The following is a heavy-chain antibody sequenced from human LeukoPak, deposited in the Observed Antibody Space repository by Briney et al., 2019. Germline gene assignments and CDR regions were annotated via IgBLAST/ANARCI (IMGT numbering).Heavy chain of an antibody. V-gene: IGHV3-23*01. CDR2: ISGSGGST. Sequence: GGSLTLAWAASGFTLTSYGMTWVRQAPGEGLEWASAISGSGGSTSYADFVKGRFTISRDNSKNTLYLQMNSLWANDTAVYYCVRGLVAPDYWGRGTLVTVSS. CDR1: GFTLTSYG. D-gene: IGHD2-2*01. CDR3: VRGLVAPDY. J-gene: IGHJ4*02.